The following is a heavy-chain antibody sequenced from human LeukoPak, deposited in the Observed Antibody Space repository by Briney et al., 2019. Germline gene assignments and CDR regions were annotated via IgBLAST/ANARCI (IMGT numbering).Heavy chain of an antibody. Sequence: PGRSLRLSCAASGFTFSSYAMHWVRQAPGKGLEWVAVISYDGSNKYYADSVKGRFTISRDNSKNTLYLQMNSLRAEDTAVYYCAKDRRGGFIVVVLENWGQGILVTVSS. CDR2: ISYDGSNK. V-gene: IGHV3-30-3*01. CDR1: GFTFSSYA. D-gene: IGHD2-15*01. J-gene: IGHJ4*02. CDR3: AKDRRGGFIVVVLEN.